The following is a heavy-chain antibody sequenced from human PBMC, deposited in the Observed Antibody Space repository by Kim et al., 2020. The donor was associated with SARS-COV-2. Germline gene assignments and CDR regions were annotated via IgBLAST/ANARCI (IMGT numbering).Heavy chain of an antibody. CDR2: IYYSGST. Sequence: SETLSLTYTVSGGSISSSIYYWGWIRQPPGKGLEWIGSIYYSGSTYYNPSLKSRVTISIDTSKNQFSLKLSSVTAADTSVYYCARDPYDCSGYYLNWFDPWGQGTMVTVSS. CDR1: GGSISSSIYY. CDR3: ARDPYDCSGYYLNWFDP. D-gene: IGHD3-22*01. V-gene: IGHV4-39*07. J-gene: IGHJ5*02.